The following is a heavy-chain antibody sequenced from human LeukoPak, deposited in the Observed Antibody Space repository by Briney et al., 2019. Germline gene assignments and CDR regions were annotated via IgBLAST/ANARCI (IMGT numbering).Heavy chain of an antibody. J-gene: IGHJ5*02. V-gene: IGHV4-34*01. CDR3: ARGTLGYCSGGSCSWFDR. CDR2: INHSGST. D-gene: IGHD2-15*01. Sequence: SETLSLTCAVYGGSFSGYYWSWIRQPPGKGLEWIGEINHSGSTNYNPSLKSRVTISVDTSKNQFSLKLSSVTAADTAVYYCARGTLGYCSGGSCSWFDRWGQGTLVTVSS. CDR1: GGSFSGYY.